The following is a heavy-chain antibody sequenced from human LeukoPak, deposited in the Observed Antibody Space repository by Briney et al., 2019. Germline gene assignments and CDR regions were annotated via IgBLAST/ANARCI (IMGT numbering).Heavy chain of an antibody. CDR3: AKYGDILTGYPYYFDY. J-gene: IGHJ4*02. CDR2: IQYDGRNK. Sequence: QTGGSLRLSCLASGFTFSSYGMHWVRQAPGKGLEWVAFIQYDGRNKDYANSVKGRFTISRDDSKNTLYLQMNSLRAEDTAVYYCAKYGDILTGYPYYFDYWGQGTLVTVSS. D-gene: IGHD3-9*01. V-gene: IGHV3-30*02. CDR1: GFTFSSYG.